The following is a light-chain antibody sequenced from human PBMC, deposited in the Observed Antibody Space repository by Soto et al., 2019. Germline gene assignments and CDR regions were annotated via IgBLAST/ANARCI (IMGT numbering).Light chain of an antibody. V-gene: IGKV1-39*01. Sequence: DIQMTQSPSSLSASVGDRVTITCRASQIISRYLNWYQQKPGKAPKLLIYIASSLQSGVPSRFSGSGSGTEFTLTISDLQPDDLATYYCQQYNNFWTFGPGTKVEI. J-gene: IGKJ1*01. CDR1: QIISRY. CDR3: QQYNNFWT. CDR2: IAS.